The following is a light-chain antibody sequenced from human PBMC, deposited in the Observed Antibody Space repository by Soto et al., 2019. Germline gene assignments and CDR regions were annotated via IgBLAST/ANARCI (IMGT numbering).Light chain of an antibody. CDR3: AAWDDSLNAL. J-gene: IGLJ1*01. V-gene: IGLV1-44*01. Sequence: QSVLTQPPSLSATPGQRVNISCSGSFSNIGDNAVNWYQQPPGAAPKLLIYLNDQRPSGVPDRFSGSKSGTSAFLAISGLQSEDETDYYCAAWDDSLNALXGTGTRSPS. CDR2: LND. CDR1: FSNIGDNA.